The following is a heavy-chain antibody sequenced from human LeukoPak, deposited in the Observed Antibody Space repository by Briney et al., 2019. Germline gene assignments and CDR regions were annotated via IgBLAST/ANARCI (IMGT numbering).Heavy chain of an antibody. Sequence: TGGSLRLSCAASGFTFSSYGMHWVRQAPGKGLEWVAVISYDGSNKYYADSVKGRFTISRDNSKNTLHLQMNSLRAEDTAVYYCAKGVYTVTTNNAFDIWGQGTMVTVSS. V-gene: IGHV3-30*18. CDR2: ISYDGSNK. D-gene: IGHD4-17*01. CDR3: AKGVYTVTTNNAFDI. J-gene: IGHJ3*02. CDR1: GFTFSSYG.